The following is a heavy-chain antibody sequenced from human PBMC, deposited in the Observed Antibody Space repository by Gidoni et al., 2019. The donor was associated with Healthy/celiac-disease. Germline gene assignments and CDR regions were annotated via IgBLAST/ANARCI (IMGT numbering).Heavy chain of an antibody. CDR2: IYYSGST. Sequence: QLQLQESGPGLVKPSETLSLTCTVSGGSISSSSYYWGCVRQPPGKGLEWIGSIYYSGSTYYNPSLKSRVTISVDTSKNQFSLKLSSVTAADTAVYYCARDPPSYGNGDLTMDAFDIWGQGTMVTVSS. CDR3: ARDPPSYGNGDLTMDAFDI. D-gene: IGHD2-21*01. V-gene: IGHV4-39*07. CDR1: GGSISSSSYY. J-gene: IGHJ3*02.